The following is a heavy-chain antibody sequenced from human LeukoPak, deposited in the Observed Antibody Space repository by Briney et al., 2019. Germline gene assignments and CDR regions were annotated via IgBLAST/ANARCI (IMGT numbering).Heavy chain of an antibody. Sequence: GGSLRLSCAASGFTVSSNYMSWVRQAPGKGLEWVSVIYSGGSTYYAASVKGRFTISRDNAQNSLYLQMNSLRAEDTAVYYCARGTYGDYSYDYWGQGTLVTVSS. CDR1: GFTVSSNY. V-gene: IGHV3-66*01. J-gene: IGHJ4*02. CDR3: ARGTYGDYSYDY. CDR2: IYSGGST. D-gene: IGHD4-17*01.